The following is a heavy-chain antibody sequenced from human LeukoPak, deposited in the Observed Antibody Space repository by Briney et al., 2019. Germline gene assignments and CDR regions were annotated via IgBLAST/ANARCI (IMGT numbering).Heavy chain of an antibody. CDR2: INHSGST. V-gene: IGHV4-34*01. Sequence: SETLSLTCAVYDGSFSGYYWSWIRQPPGKGLEWIGEINHSGSTYYNPSLKSRVTISVDRSKNQFSLKLSSVTAADTAVYYCARDAIFYGMDVWGQGTTVTVSS. CDR3: ARDAIFYGMDV. CDR1: DGSFSGYY. J-gene: IGHJ6*02. D-gene: IGHD3-3*01.